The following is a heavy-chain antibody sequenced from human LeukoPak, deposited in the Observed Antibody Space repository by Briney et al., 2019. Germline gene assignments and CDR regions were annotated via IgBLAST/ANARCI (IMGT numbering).Heavy chain of an antibody. CDR1: GYTFTTYP. D-gene: IGHD2-8*01. Sequence: GASVKVSCETSGYTFTTYPINWVRQAPGQGLEWMGWITTYNGDTNYAQNLQGRVTMTADTSTSTAYMELRSLRSDDTAVYYCALISYCTTVTCYYLDYWSQGTLVTVSS. CDR3: ALISYCTTVTCYYLDY. CDR2: ITTYNGDT. J-gene: IGHJ4*02. V-gene: IGHV1-18*01.